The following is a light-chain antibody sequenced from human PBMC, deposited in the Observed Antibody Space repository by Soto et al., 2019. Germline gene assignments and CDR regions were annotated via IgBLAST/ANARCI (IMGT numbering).Light chain of an antibody. V-gene: IGLV2-14*01. Sequence: QSVLTQPASVSGSPGQSITISCTGTSSDIGGYYYVSWYQHHPGKAPKLLIYQVTNRPSRVSNRFSGSKSGNTASPTISGLQADDEADYYCTSYSSSDIFYVFGTGTKVTVL. CDR3: TSYSSSDIFYV. CDR1: SSDIGGYYY. CDR2: QVT. J-gene: IGLJ1*01.